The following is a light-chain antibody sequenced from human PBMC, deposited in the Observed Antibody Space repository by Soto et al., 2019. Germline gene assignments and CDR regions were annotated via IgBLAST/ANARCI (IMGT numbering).Light chain of an antibody. CDR3: QQYKDWPTT. Sequence: EIVLTQSPATLSLSPGERATLSCRASQSVSSYLAWYQQKPGQAPRLLVYGASTRATGIPARFSGSGAGTDFTLTLTSMHAKDGGIDFCQQYKDWPTTFGQGTKVDIK. V-gene: IGKV3-15*01. CDR1: QSVSSY. CDR2: GAS. J-gene: IGKJ1*01.